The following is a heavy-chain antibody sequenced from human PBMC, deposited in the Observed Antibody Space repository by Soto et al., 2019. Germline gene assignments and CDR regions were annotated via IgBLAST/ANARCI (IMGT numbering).Heavy chain of an antibody. V-gene: IGHV3-74*03. CDR3: AKDLSWGQCDY. Sequence: EVQLVESGGGLVQPGGSLRLSCAASGFTFSSYWMHWVRQDPLKGLVWVSSMRSDGTATQYADSLKGRFTVSSDNAKNTVYVQMNSLRAEDTAVYYCAKDLSWGQCDYWGQGTLVTVSS. CDR1: GFTFSSYW. CDR2: MRSDGTAT. J-gene: IGHJ4*02. D-gene: IGHD3-16*01.